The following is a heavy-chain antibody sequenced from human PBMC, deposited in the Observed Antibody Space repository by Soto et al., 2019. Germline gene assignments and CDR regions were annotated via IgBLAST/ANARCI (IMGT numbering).Heavy chain of an antibody. CDR1: GFTLISYG. V-gene: IGHV3-30*18. J-gene: IGHJ6*02. CDR3: AKEKVAGFWSGFSPYFYYGVDV. CDR2: ISYDGSTK. Sequence: GGSLRLSCAASGFTLISYGMHWVRQAPGKGLEWVAEISYDGSTKYYADSVKGRFTISRDNSKNTLYLLMNSLRAEDAAVYYCAKEKVAGFWSGFSPYFYYGVDVWGQGTTVTVS. D-gene: IGHD3-3*01.